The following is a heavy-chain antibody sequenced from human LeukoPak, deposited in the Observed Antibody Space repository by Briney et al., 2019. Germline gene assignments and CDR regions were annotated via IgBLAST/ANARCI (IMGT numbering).Heavy chain of an antibody. V-gene: IGHV4-59*01. D-gene: IGHD1-26*01. CDR2: IYYSGST. CDR1: GGSISNYY. J-gene: IGHJ6*04. CDR3: ARVGGTNYYYYGMDV. Sequence: SETLSLTCAVYGGSISNYYWSWIRQPPGKGLEWIGYIYYSGSTNYNPSLKSRVTISVDTSKNQFSLKLSSVTAADTAVYYCARVGGTNYYYYGMDVWGKGTTATVSS.